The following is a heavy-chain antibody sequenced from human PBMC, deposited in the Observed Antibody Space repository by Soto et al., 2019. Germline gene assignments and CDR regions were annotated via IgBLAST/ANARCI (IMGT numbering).Heavy chain of an antibody. CDR3: ARKSVSYYKYSEY. CDR1: GGSISNYY. D-gene: IGHD1-26*01. CDR2: IYNNENA. J-gene: IGHJ4*02. V-gene: IGHV4-59*08. Sequence: PSETLSLTCLVSGGSISNYYWSWIRQPPGKGLEWIGYIYNNENANYNPSLKSRVTMSVDTSKNQFSLKVTSVTAADTAVYVCARKSVSYYKYSEYWGQGTRVTVS.